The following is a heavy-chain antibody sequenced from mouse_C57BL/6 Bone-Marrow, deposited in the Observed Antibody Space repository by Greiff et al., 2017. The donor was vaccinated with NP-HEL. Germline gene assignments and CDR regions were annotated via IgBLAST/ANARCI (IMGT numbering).Heavy chain of an antibody. V-gene: IGHV2-6-1*01. J-gene: IGHJ4*01. CDR1: GSSLTSFV. CDR2: FWSDGST. D-gene: IGHD1-1*01. CDR3: ARHRIYYYGSSYGYAMDY. Sequence: VKLQESGPGLVAPSQSLPITCPVSGSSLTSFVVHWVRHPPGKGLEWLVVFWSDGSTPYNSAPKSRLSSSKDNTKSQVFLKMNSLQTDDTAMYYCARHRIYYYGSSYGYAMDYWGQGTSVTVSS.